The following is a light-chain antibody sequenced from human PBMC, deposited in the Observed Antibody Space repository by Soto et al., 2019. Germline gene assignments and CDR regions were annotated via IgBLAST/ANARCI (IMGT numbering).Light chain of an antibody. V-gene: IGKV1-13*02. CDR2: DAS. Sequence: AIQLTQSPSSLSASVGDRVTITCRASQGISSALAWYQQRPGEAPNLLIYDASSLKSGVPSRFSGSGSGTDFTLTISSLQPEDVATYFCQQNNSYPLNFGGGTRVEIK. J-gene: IGKJ4*01. CDR3: QQNNSYPLN. CDR1: QGISSA.